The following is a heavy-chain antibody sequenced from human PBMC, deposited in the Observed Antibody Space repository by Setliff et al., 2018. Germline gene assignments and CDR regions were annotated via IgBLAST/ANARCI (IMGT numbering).Heavy chain of an antibody. CDR2: IWYDGSNE. CDR3: AKYTRVGANTFFDY. D-gene: IGHD1-26*01. V-gene: IGHV3-33*03. J-gene: IGHJ4*02. Sequence: PGGSLRLSCVASGFTFSSHGMHWVRQSPGKGLEWVAVIWYDGSNEYYADSVKGRFIISRDNSKNTLYLQMNSLRAEDTAVYYCAKYTRVGANTFFDYWGQGTLVTVSS. CDR1: GFTFSSHG.